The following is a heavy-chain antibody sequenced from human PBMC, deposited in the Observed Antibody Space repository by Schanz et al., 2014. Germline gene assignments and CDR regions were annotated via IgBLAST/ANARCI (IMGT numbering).Heavy chain of an antibody. CDR2: IRSSSTPI. J-gene: IGHJ4*02. V-gene: IGHV3-48*01. D-gene: IGHD3-10*01. Sequence: DVQLVESGGGLVQPGGSLRLSCAASGFTFSSYSMNWVRQAPGKGPEWVSYIRSSSTPIYYADSVKGRFTISRDNAKNSLYLQMNSLRAEDTAVYHCVSSGSYSSYAFWGQGTLVTVSS. CDR3: VSSGSYSSYAF. CDR1: GFTFSSYS.